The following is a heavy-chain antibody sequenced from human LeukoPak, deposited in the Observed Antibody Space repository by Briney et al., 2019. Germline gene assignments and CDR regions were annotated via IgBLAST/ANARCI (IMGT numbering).Heavy chain of an antibody. J-gene: IGHJ4*02. CDR3: ASSYSSGWYGDY. V-gene: IGHV3-23*01. Sequence: PGGSLRLSCAASGFTFNNYGMSWVRQAPGKGLEWVSAIGGGGGSTYFADSVKGRFTISRDNAKNSLYLQMNSLRDEDTAVYYCASSYSSGWYGDYWGQGTLVTVSS. D-gene: IGHD6-19*01. CDR2: IGGGGGST. CDR1: GFTFNNYG.